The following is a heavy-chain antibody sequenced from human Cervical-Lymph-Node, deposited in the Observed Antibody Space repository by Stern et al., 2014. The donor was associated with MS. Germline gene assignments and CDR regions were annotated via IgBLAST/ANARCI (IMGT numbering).Heavy chain of an antibody. D-gene: IGHD2-2*01. CDR3: ARDNDIVVLPAALDY. Sequence: VQLVESGGGVVQPGRSLRLSCAASGFTFSSYGMHWVRQAPGKGLEWEAVIWHDGSRKYYADSVKGRFTISRDNSKNTLYLQMNTLSAEDTAVYYCARDNDIVVLPAALDYWGQGTLVTVSS. CDR1: GFTFSSYG. J-gene: IGHJ4*02. V-gene: IGHV3-33*01. CDR2: IWHDGSRK.